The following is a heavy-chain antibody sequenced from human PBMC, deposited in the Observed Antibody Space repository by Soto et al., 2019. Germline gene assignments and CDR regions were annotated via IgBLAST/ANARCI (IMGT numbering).Heavy chain of an antibody. CDR2: FDPEDGET. D-gene: IGHD3-22*01. CDR1: GYTLTELS. CDR3: ATHTDYYDSSGYFSSFDY. Sequence: ASVKVSCKVSGYTLTELSMHWVRQAPGKGLEWMGGFDPEDGETIYAQKFQGRVTMTEDTSTDTAYMELSSLRSEDTAVYYCATHTDYYDSSGYFSSFDYWGQGTLVTVSS. V-gene: IGHV1-24*01. J-gene: IGHJ4*02.